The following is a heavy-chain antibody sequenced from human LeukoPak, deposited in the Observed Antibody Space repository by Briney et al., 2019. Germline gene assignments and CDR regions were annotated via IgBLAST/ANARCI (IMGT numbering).Heavy chain of an antibody. CDR1: GGTFSSYA. CDR3: ARDSSGYAFDI. J-gene: IGHJ3*02. Sequence: SVKVSCKASGGTFSSYAISWVRQAPGQGLKWKGRIIPIFGTANYAQKFQGRFTITTDESTSTAYMELSSLRSEDTAVYYCARDSSGYAFDIWGQGTMVTVSS. D-gene: IGHD3-22*01. CDR2: IIPIFGTA. V-gene: IGHV1-69*05.